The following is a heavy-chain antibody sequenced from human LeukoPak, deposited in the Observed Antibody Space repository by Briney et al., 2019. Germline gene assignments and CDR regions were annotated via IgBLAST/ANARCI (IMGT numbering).Heavy chain of an antibody. V-gene: IGHV3-23*01. D-gene: IGHD6-19*01. CDR3: ARSFVAVAAPYYFDH. CDR2: ISGRTGTT. J-gene: IGHJ4*02. CDR1: GFTFTTYA. Sequence: PGGSLRLSCAASGFTFTTYAMTWVRQAPGKGLKWVSAISGRTGTTYYADSVKGRFTISRDNSKNTLYLQMNILRAEDTAVYYCARSFVAVAAPYYFDHWGQGTLVTVSS.